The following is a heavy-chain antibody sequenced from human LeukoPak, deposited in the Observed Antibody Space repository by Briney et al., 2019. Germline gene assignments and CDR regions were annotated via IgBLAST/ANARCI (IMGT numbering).Heavy chain of an antibody. Sequence: ASVKVSCKASGGTFSSYAISWVRQAPGQGLEWMGRIIPILGIANYAQKFQGRVTITADKSTSTGYMELSSLRSEDTAVYYCARMATYGSGSYYRTNDYWGQGTLVTVSS. J-gene: IGHJ4*02. CDR3: ARMATYGSGSYYRTNDY. CDR2: IIPILGIA. V-gene: IGHV1-69*04. CDR1: GGTFSSYA. D-gene: IGHD3-10*01.